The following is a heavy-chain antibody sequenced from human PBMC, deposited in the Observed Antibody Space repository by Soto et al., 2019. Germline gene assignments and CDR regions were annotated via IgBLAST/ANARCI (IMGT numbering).Heavy chain of an antibody. V-gene: IGHV1-3*01. CDR1: GYTFTGFP. CDR2: INAGSGKA. J-gene: IGHJ4*02. CDR3: ARVEIVGFDY. D-gene: IGHD2-2*03. Sequence: QIQLVQSGAEVKKPGAPVKVSCKASGYTFTGFPIHWVRQAPGQRLEWMGWINAGSGKAESAQKFQGRVNINRDTYASTVYMELNSLRPEDTAVYYCARVEIVGFDYWGQGTLVTVSS.